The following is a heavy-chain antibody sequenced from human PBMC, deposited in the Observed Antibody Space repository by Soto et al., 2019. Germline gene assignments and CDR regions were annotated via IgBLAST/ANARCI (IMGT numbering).Heavy chain of an antibody. CDR1: GGSIGSSNW. CDR2: IYHSGST. J-gene: IGHJ4*02. Sequence: QVQLQESGPGLVKPSGTLSLTCAVSGGSIGSSNWWSWVRQTPGKGLEWIGEIYHSGSTNYNPSLKSRVTISVAKSKNQFSLRLSSVTAADTAVYYCARERYDSSGFYYMTDYWGQGTLVTVSS. CDR3: ARERYDSSGFYYMTDY. V-gene: IGHV4-4*02. D-gene: IGHD3-22*01.